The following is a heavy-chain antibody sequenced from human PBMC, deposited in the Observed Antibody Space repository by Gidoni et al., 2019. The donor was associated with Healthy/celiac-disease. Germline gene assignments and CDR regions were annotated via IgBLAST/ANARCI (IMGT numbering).Heavy chain of an antibody. CDR2: IKSKTDGGTT. J-gene: IGHJ4*02. Sequence: EVQLLESGGGLLKPGGSLRLSWPASEFTFSNAWMSWVRQAPGKGLEWVGRIKSKTDGGTTDYAAPVKGRFTISRDDSKNTLYLQMNSLKTEDTAVYYCQDDCSGGSCSNWGQGTLVTVSS. D-gene: IGHD2-15*01. CDR1: EFTFSNAW. V-gene: IGHV3-15*01. CDR3: QDDCSGGSCSN.